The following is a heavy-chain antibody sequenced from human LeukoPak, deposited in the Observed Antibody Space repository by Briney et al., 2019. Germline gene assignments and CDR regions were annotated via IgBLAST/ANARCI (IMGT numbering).Heavy chain of an antibody. J-gene: IGHJ4*02. CDR1: RFTFSTYA. V-gene: IGHV3-23*01. D-gene: IGHD2-2*01. Sequence: PGGSLRLSCAASRFTFSTYAMNWVRQAPGKGLEWVSRIRGTDGKTFYADSVKGRFTTSRDNSKNTLYLQMNNLRAEDTALYYCAKKGCSTSGCPASFDYWGQGTLVTVSS. CDR3: AKKGCSTSGCPASFDY. CDR2: IRGTDGKT.